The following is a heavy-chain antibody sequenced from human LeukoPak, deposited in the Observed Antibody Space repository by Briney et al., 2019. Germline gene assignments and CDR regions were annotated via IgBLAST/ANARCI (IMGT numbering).Heavy chain of an antibody. D-gene: IGHD6-19*01. CDR3: ARDLASTGWEPIDY. CDR1: GFTFSIYS. CDR2: ISSSSSYI. Sequence: GGSLRLSCAASGFTFSIYSMNWVRQAPGKGLEWVSSISSSSSYIYYADSVKGRLTISRDNAKNSLYLQMNSLRAEDTAVYYCARDLASTGWEPIDYWGQGPLVTVSS. J-gene: IGHJ4*02. V-gene: IGHV3-21*01.